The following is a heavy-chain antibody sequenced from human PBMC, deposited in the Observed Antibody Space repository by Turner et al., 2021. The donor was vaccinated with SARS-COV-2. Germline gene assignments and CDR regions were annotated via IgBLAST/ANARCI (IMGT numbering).Heavy chain of an antibody. CDR1: GFTFSSYS. Sequence: EVQLVESGGGLVKPGGSLRHSCAASGFTFSSYSMNWVRQAPGKGLEWVSSISSSSSYIYYADSVKGRFTISRDNAKNSLYLQMNSLRAEDTAVYYCARSPTAPGYYYDSSGYYTPYYFDYWGQGTLVTVSS. D-gene: IGHD3-22*01. V-gene: IGHV3-21*01. J-gene: IGHJ4*02. CDR3: ARSPTAPGYYYDSSGYYTPYYFDY. CDR2: ISSSSSYI.